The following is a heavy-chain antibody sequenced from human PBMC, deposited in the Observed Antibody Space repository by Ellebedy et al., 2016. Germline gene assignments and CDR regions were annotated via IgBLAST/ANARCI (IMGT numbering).Heavy chain of an antibody. J-gene: IGHJ4*02. V-gene: IGHV3-11*06. CDR3: ARPQSRDGYKTY. D-gene: IGHD5-24*01. CDR1: GFTFSDYY. Sequence: GGSLRLSXAASGFTFSDYYMSWIRQAPGKGLEWVSSISSSSSYIYYADSVKGRFTISRDNAKNSLYLQMNSLRAEDTAVYYCARPQSRDGYKTYWGQGTLVTVSS. CDR2: ISSSSSYI.